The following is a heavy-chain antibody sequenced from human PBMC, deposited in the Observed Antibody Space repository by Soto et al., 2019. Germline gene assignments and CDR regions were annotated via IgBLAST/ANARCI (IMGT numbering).Heavy chain of an antibody. CDR1: GFTFSSYG. Sequence: QVQLVESGGGVVQPGRSLRLSCVASGFTFSSYGMHWVRQAPGEGLEWVAVISYDGSNKYHADSVRGRFTISRDNSKNTLYLQMNSLGAEDTAVYYCAKVWSFGGSGSQPYFDYWGQGTLVTVSS. CDR3: AKVWSFGGSGSQPYFDY. CDR2: ISYDGSNK. D-gene: IGHD3-10*01. V-gene: IGHV3-30*18. J-gene: IGHJ4*02.